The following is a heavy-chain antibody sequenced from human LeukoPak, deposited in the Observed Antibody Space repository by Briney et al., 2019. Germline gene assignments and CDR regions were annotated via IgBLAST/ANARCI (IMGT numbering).Heavy chain of an antibody. Sequence: SETLSLTCTVSGGSLSSYSWSWIRQPAGKGLEWIGRIYTRGSTSYNPSLTSRVSMSLDTSKKQISLKLSSVTAADTAVYYCARETLTFPDFWGQGTLVTVSS. V-gene: IGHV4-4*07. CDR1: GGSLSSYS. CDR2: IYTRGST. CDR3: ARETLTFPDF. J-gene: IGHJ4*02. D-gene: IGHD3-9*01.